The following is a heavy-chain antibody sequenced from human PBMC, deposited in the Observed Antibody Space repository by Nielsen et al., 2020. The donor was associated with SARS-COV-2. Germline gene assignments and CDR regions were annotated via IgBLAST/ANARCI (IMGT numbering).Heavy chain of an antibody. Sequence: SETLSLTCAVSGGSFTAYYWSWIRQPPGKGLEWVGSVFYTGTTLYNPSLKGRVTISVDTSKNQVFLRLTSVTAADTAVYYCARGRSSWYRIYFDYWGQGTLVTVSS. V-gene: IGHV4-34*01. CDR1: GGSFTAYY. D-gene: IGHD3-3*01. CDR3: ARGRSSWYRIYFDY. CDR2: VFYTGTT. J-gene: IGHJ4*02.